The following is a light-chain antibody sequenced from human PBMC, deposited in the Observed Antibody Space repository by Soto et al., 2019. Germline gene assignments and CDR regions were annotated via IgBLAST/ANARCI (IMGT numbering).Light chain of an antibody. CDR2: GAS. CDR1: QSVSGNS. CDR3: QRYGTSTLT. J-gene: IGKJ4*01. V-gene: IGKV3-20*01. Sequence: EIVLTQSPGTLSLSPGERATLSCRASQSVSGNSLAWYQQKPGQAPRLLIYGASSRATGIADRFSGSGSGTDFSITVSRLVPEDFAIYYCQRYGTSTLTFRGRTKVDIX.